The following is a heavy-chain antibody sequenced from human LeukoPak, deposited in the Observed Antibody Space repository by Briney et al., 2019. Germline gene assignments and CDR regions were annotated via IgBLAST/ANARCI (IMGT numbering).Heavy chain of an antibody. J-gene: IGHJ5*02. D-gene: IGHD3-10*01. CDR3: ARRGGYGSGSPRWFEP. Sequence: SETLSLTCAVYGGSFSDYYWSWIRQPPGRGLEWIGEINHSGSTNYNPSLKSRVTISVDTSKNHFSLKLSSVTAADTAVYYCARRGGYGSGSPRWFEPWGQGTLVTVSS. V-gene: IGHV4-34*01. CDR2: INHSGST. CDR1: GGSFSDYY.